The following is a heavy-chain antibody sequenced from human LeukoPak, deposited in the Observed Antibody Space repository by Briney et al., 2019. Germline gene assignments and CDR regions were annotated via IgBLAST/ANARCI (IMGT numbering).Heavy chain of an antibody. J-gene: IGHJ4*02. CDR2: ISAYNGNT. Sequence: ASVKVSCKASGYTFTSYGISWVRQAPGQGLEWTGWISAYNGNTNYAQKFQGRVTITRNTSISTAYMELSSLRSEDTAVYYCARKEVGNYYDSSGYYNYWGQGTLVTVSS. D-gene: IGHD3-22*01. V-gene: IGHV1-18*01. CDR3: ARKEVGNYYDSSGYYNY. CDR1: GYTFTSYG.